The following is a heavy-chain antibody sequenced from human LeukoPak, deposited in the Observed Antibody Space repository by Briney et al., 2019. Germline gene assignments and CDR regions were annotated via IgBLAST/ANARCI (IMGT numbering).Heavy chain of an antibody. V-gene: IGHV4-34*01. J-gene: IGHJ4*02. CDR2: INHSGST. Sequence: SETLSLTCAVYGVSFSGYYWSWIRQPPGKGLEWIGEINHSGSTNYNPSLKSRVTISVDTSKNQISLKLSSVTAADTAVYYCARDCSGVFDYWGQGTLVTVSS. CDR3: ARDCSGVFDY. D-gene: IGHD6-25*01. CDR1: GVSFSGYY.